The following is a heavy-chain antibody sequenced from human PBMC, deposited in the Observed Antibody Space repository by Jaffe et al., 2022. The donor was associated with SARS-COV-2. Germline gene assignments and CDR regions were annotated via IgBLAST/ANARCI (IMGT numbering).Heavy chain of an antibody. CDR2: IYYSGST. CDR3: ARESGALYYFDY. Sequence: QVQLQESGPGLVKPSETLSLTCTVSGGSISSYYWSWIRQPPGKGLEWIGYIYYSGSTNYNPSLKSRVTISVDTSKNQFSLKLSSVTAADTAVYYCARESGALYYFDYWGQGTLVTVSS. D-gene: IGHD3-10*01. CDR1: GGSISSYY. V-gene: IGHV4-59*01. J-gene: IGHJ4*02.